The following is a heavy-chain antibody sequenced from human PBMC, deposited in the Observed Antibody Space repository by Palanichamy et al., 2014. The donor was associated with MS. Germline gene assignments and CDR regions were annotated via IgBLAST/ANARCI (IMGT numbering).Heavy chain of an antibody. J-gene: IGHJ4*02. D-gene: IGHD1-1*01. Sequence: QIQLQQSGPGLVKPSQSLSLTCDISGDSVSSNSAIWGWIRQSPSRGLEWLGRTYYRSKWYNDYALSVESRITIYTDTSRNQFSLRPSSVTPEDTAVYYCARELHGNYYFDYWGQGILVTVSS. V-gene: IGHV6-1*01. CDR2: TYYRSKWYN. CDR1: GDSVSSNSAI. CDR3: ARELHGNYYFDY.